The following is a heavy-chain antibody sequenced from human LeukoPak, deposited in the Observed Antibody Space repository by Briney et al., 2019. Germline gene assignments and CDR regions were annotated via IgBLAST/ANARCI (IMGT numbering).Heavy chain of an antibody. CDR1: GFTFTTYS. CDR2: ISSGSSAI. V-gene: IGHV3-21*01. Sequence: GGSLRLSCEASGFTFTTYSMTWVRQAPGKGLEWISIISSGSSAIFSADALKGRFTISRDDAKNLLYLDMNSLRAEDTAVYYCARGHTAVTRHFDFWGQGTLVTVSS. D-gene: IGHD4-17*01. J-gene: IGHJ4*02. CDR3: ARGHTAVTRHFDF.